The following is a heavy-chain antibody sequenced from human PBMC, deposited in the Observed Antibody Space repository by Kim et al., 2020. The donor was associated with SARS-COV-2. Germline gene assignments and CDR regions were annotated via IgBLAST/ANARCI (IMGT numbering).Heavy chain of an antibody. Sequence: YADSGKGLCTIASDKAKNMLYLHMNSLRVEDTAVYYCAKGGINSGFDLWGQGTLVTVSS. D-gene: IGHD1-26*01. CDR3: AKGGINSGFDL. V-gene: IGHV3-23*01. J-gene: IGHJ4*02.